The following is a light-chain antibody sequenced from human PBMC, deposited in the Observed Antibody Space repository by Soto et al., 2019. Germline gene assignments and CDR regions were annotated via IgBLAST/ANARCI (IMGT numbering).Light chain of an antibody. J-gene: IGLJ1*01. Sequence: QSVLAQPRSVSGSPGQSVTISCTGTSSDVGGYNYVSWYQQHPGKGPKLMIYDVNKRPSGVPDRFSGSKSGNTASLTISGLHVEDEADYYCCSYVGSYTYVFGAGTKVTVL. CDR2: DVN. V-gene: IGLV2-11*01. CDR3: CSYVGSYTYV. CDR1: SSDVGGYNY.